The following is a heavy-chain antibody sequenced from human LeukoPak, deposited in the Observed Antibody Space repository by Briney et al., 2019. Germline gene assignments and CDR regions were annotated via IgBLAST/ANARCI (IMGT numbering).Heavy chain of an antibody. D-gene: IGHD2-2*01. J-gene: IGHJ6*03. V-gene: IGHV5-51*01. CDR1: GYSFTSDW. CDR2: IYPDDSHI. Sequence: GESLKISCKASGYSFTSDWIGWVRQMPGKGLEWMGIIYPDDSHIRYSPSFQGQVTISADKSINTAYLQWSRLRASDTAIYYCARLPAGARYHYHYMDVGGKGTTVTVSS. CDR3: ARLPAGARYHYHYMDV.